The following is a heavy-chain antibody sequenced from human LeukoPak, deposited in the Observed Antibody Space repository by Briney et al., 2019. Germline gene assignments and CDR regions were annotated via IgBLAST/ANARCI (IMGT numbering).Heavy chain of an antibody. Sequence: PSETLSLTCAVYGGSFSGYYWSWIRQHPGKGLEWIGYIYYSGSTYYNPSLKSRVTISVDTSKNQFSLKLSSVTAADTAVYYCARGRERYGSGTEWEYWGQGTLVTVSS. CDR2: IYYSGST. V-gene: IGHV4-34*01. CDR3: ARGRERYGSGTEWEY. CDR1: GGSFSGYY. D-gene: IGHD3-10*01. J-gene: IGHJ4*02.